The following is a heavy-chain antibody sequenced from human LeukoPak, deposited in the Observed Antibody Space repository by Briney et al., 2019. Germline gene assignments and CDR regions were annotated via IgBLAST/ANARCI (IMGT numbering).Heavy chain of an antibody. CDR1: GYSFTNYD. V-gene: IGHV1-8*02. D-gene: IGHD7-27*01. CDR3: ARGLGTYWGKDFLNWFDP. J-gene: IGHJ5*02. Sequence: ASVKVSCKASGYSFTNYDINWVRQAAGQGLEWMGWVNPNNGDAGFSQKFQGRVTLASNTSLTTAYMELTSLTSEDTAVYYCARGLGTYWGKDFLNWFDPWGQGTLVTVSS. CDR2: VNPNNGDA.